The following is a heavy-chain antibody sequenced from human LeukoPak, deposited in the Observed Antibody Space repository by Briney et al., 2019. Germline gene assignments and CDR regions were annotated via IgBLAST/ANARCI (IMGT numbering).Heavy chain of an antibody. D-gene: IGHD2-15*01. CDR3: ARDYCSGDSCYSVY. J-gene: IGHJ4*02. V-gene: IGHV7-4-1*02. Sequence: NTNTGNPTYAQGFTGRFVFSLDTSVSTAYLQISSLKAEDTAVYYCARDYCSGDSCYSVYWGQGTLVTVSS. CDR2: NTNTGNP.